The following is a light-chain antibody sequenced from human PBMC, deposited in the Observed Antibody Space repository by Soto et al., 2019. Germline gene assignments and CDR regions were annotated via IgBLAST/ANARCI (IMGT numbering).Light chain of an antibody. CDR3: EQGSVWTRLT. V-gene: IGKV3-11*01. CDR2: GAS. Sequence: EIVLTQSPATLSLSPGERATLSCRASQSVSSYLAWYQQKPGQAPRLLISGASTRATGIPARFSASGSGTKVTLPLSRLGPDAVAVCCSEQGSVWTRLTFGGG. J-gene: IGKJ4*01. CDR1: QSVSSY.